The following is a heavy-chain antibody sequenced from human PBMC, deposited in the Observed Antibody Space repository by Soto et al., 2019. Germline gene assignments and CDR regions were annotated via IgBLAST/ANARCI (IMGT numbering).Heavy chain of an antibody. J-gene: IGHJ6*02. D-gene: IGHD3-10*01. CDR1: GGSISSGGYY. V-gene: IGHV4-31*03. CDR3: ARDLLVTMVRGGGLPYGMDV. CDR2: IYYSGST. Sequence: SETLSLTCTVSGGSISSGGYYWSWIRQHPGKGLEWIGYIYYSGSTYYNPSLKSRVTISVDTSKNQFSLKLSSVTAADTAVYYCARDLLVTMVRGGGLPYGMDVWGQGTTVTVSS.